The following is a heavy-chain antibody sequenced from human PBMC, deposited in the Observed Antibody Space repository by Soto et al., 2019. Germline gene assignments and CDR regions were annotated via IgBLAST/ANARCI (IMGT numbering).Heavy chain of an antibody. CDR2: ISTNGRNT. CDR3: AKPSGGSYPESRVFDS. V-gene: IGHV3-23*05. Sequence: EVQLLESGGGLVQPGGSLRLSCAASGFTFYSSAMSWVRQAPGKGLEWVSAISTNGRNTLYADSVKGRFTISRDNSKNTLYLQMNSLRAEDTAIYYCAKPSGGSYPESRVFDSWGQGTRVTVSS. CDR1: GFTFYSSA. D-gene: IGHD1-26*01. J-gene: IGHJ4*01.